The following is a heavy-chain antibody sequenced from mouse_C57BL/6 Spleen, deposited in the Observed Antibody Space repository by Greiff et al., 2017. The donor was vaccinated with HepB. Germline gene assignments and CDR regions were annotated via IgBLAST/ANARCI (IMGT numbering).Heavy chain of an antibody. CDR3: ARSAGQEYYFDY. V-gene: IGHV1-18*01. D-gene: IGHD6-1*01. CDR2: INPNNGGT. J-gene: IGHJ2*01. CDR1: GYTFTDYN. Sequence: VQLQQSGPELVKPGASVKISCKASGYTFTDYNMDWVKQSHGKSLEWIGDINPNNGGTIYNQKFKGKATLTVDKSSSTAYMELRSLTSEDTAVYYCARSAGQEYYFDYWGQGTTLTVSS.